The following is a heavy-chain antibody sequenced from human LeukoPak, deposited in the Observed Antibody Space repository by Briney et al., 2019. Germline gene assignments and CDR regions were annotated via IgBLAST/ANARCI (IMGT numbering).Heavy chain of an antibody. J-gene: IGHJ4*02. CDR3: ATGEAANYDYVWGSYRYNFNY. CDR1: GYTLTELS. V-gene: IGHV1-24*01. Sequence: ASVKVSCKVSGYTLTELSMHWVRQAPGKGLEWMGGFDPEDGETIYAQKFQGRVTMTEDTSTDTAYMELSSLRSEDTAVYYCATGEAANYDYVWGSYRYNFNYWGQGTLVTVSS. CDR2: FDPEDGET. D-gene: IGHD3-16*02.